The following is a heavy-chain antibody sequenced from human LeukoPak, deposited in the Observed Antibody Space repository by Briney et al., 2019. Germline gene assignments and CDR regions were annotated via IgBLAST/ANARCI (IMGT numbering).Heavy chain of an antibody. Sequence: GASVKVSCKASGGTFSSYAISWVRQAPGQGLEWMGGIIPIFGTANYAQKFQGRVTITTDESTSTAYMEPSSLRSEDTAAYYCARRRRDGYLYDYWGQGTLVTVSS. J-gene: IGHJ4*02. D-gene: IGHD5-24*01. CDR1: GGTFSSYA. CDR3: ARRRRDGYLYDY. V-gene: IGHV1-69*05. CDR2: IIPIFGTA.